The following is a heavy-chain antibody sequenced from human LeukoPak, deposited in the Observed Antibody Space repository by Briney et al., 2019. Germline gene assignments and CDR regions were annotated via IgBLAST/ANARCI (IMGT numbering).Heavy chain of an antibody. D-gene: IGHD4-17*01. V-gene: IGHV3-48*03. CDR3: ARVGYGDYYFDY. CDR2: ISSSGSTI. CDR1: GFTFSSYE. Sequence: GGSLRLSCAASGFTFSSYEMNWVRQALGKGLEWVSYISSSGSTIYYADSVKGRFTISRDNAKNSLYLQMNSLRAEDTAVYYCARVGYGDYYFDYWGQGTLVTVSS. J-gene: IGHJ4*02.